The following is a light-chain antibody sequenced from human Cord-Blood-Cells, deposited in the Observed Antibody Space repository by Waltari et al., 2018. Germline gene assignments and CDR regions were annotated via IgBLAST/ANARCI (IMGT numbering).Light chain of an antibody. CDR1: SIDVGGSNY. J-gene: IGLJ3*02. CDR2: AVS. V-gene: IGLV2-14*03. Sequence: QSALTQPASVSGSPGQSITIPCTGTSIDVGGSNYVSWYQQHPGKAPTLMIYAVSNRPSGVSNRFSGSKSGNTSSLTISGLQAEDEADYYCSSYTSSSTWVFGGGTKLAVL. CDR3: SSYTSSSTWV.